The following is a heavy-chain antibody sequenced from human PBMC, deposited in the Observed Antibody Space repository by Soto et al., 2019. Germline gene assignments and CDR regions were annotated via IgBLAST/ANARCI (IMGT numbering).Heavy chain of an antibody. V-gene: IGHV4-31*03. J-gene: IGHJ5*02. CDR1: GGSIRTGGYY. CDR2: IYYTGRT. D-gene: IGHD4-17*01. CDR3: AKDPSPQPTTVVTPGWFDP. Sequence: PSESLSLTCTVSGGSIRTGGYYWSWIRQHPGKGLEWLGYIYYTGRTYYNPSLKNRLTMSVDMSKSQFSLKLTSLTAADTAVYSCAKDPSPQPTTVVTPGWFDPWGQGILVTVSS.